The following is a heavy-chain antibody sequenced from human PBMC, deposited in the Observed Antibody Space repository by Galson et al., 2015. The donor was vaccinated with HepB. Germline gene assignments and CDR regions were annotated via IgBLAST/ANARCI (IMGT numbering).Heavy chain of an antibody. V-gene: IGHV1-8*01. Sequence: SVKVSCKAVGYTFTSYDITWVRQATGQGLEWMGWMNPNSGNTGFARKFQGRVTLTGDTSRSTAYMELSSLRSEDTAVYYCGRGIRDHLFSDSWGQGTLVTVSS. D-gene: IGHD1-14*01. CDR1: GYTFTSYD. CDR3: GRGIRDHLFSDS. J-gene: IGHJ4*02. CDR2: MNPNSGNT.